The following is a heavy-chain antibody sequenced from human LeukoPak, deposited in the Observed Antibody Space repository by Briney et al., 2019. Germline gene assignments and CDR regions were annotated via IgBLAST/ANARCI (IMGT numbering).Heavy chain of an antibody. V-gene: IGHV4-39*07. CDR1: GGSIISSNYY. CDR2: MYYSGST. D-gene: IGHD3-22*01. Sequence: PSQTLSLTCTVSGGSIISSNYYWGWIRQPPGKGLERIGSMYYSGSTHYNPSLKSRVTISVDMSKNQFSLRLSSVTAADTAVYYCARDSMIVAPYGALDIWGQGTMVTVSS. J-gene: IGHJ3*02. CDR3: ARDSMIVAPYGALDI.